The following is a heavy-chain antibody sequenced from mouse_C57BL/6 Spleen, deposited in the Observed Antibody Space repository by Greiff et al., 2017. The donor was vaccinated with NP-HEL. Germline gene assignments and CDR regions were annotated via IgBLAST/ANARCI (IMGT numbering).Heavy chain of an antibody. D-gene: IGHD2-2*01. CDR3: AKWEGYIYYAMGY. CDR1: GYTFTSYW. Sequence: QVQLQQSGAELAKPGASVKLSCKASGYTFTSYWMHWVKQRPGQGLEWIGYINPSSGYTKYKQKFKDKATLTADKSSSTAYMQLSILTSEDSSVYYCAKWEGYIYYAMGYWGQGTSVTVSS. J-gene: IGHJ4*01. V-gene: IGHV1-7*01. CDR2: INPSSGYT.